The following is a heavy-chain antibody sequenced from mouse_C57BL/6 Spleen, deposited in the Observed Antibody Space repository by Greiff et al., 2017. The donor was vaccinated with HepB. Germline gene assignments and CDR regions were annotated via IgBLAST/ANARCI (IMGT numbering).Heavy chain of an antibody. CDR1: GFNIKDDY. CDR3: TLIYYGNSPFAY. J-gene: IGHJ3*01. CDR2: IDPENGDT. D-gene: IGHD2-1*01. V-gene: IGHV14-4*01. Sequence: VQLQQSGAELVRPGASVKLSCTASGFNIKDDYMHWVKQRPEQGLEWIGWIDPENGDTEYASKFQGKATITADTSSNTAYLQLSSLTSEDTAGYYCTLIYYGNSPFAYWGQGTLVTVSA.